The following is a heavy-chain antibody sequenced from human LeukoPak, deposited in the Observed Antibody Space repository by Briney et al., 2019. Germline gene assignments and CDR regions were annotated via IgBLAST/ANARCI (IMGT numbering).Heavy chain of an antibody. J-gene: IGHJ4*02. D-gene: IGHD3-10*01. V-gene: IGHV3-53*01. CDR2: IHSGGST. Sequence: PGGSLGLSCAASGFTDSSHYMRWARQAPGKGLEWVSVIHSGGSTYYADSVKGRFTISRDNSKNTLYLQMNSLRAEDTAVYYCARAGGSGSEPLNYWGQGTLVTVSS. CDR1: GFTDSSHY. CDR3: ARAGGSGSEPLNY.